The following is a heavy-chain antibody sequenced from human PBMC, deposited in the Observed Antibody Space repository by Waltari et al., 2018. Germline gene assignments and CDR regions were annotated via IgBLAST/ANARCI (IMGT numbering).Heavy chain of an antibody. CDR3: ARDYRDYGDYFYYYGMDV. V-gene: IGHV4-59*01. CDR2: IYYSGST. J-gene: IGHJ6*02. D-gene: IGHD4-17*01. Sequence: QVQLQESGPGLVKPSETLSLTCTVSGGSISSYYWRWLRQPPGKGLEWIGYIYYSGSTNYNPSLKSRVTISVDTSKNQFSLKLSSVTAADTAVYYCARDYRDYGDYFYYYGMDVWGQGTTVTVSS. CDR1: GGSISSYY.